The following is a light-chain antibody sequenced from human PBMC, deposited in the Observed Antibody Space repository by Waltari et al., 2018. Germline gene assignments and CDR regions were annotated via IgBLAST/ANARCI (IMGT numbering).Light chain of an antibody. V-gene: IGKV3-15*01. Sequence: EIVMTQSPVTLSVSPGERATLSCRASQSVGSNLAWYQQKPGQAPSLLIYGASTRANGIPGRFSGSGSGTEFTLTLSSLQSGDFAVYYCQQYNKWPRTFGQGTKVEIK. CDR3: QQYNKWPRT. CDR1: QSVGSN. J-gene: IGKJ1*01. CDR2: GAS.